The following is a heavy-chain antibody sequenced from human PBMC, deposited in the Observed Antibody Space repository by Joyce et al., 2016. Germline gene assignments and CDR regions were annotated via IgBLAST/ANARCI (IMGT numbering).Heavy chain of an antibody. CDR3: ARVLVGDGSGGSCYFDY. J-gene: IGHJ4*02. CDR2: INPNSGGT. Sequence: QVQLVQPGAEVKKPGASVKVSCKASGYTFTGYYMHWVRQAPGQGLELMGRINPNSGGTNFAQKFQCSVTMTRDTSISTAYMELGRLGSDDTAVYYCARVLVGDGSGGSCYFDYWGQGSLVTVSS. D-gene: IGHD2-15*01. V-gene: IGHV1-2*06. CDR1: GYTFTGYY.